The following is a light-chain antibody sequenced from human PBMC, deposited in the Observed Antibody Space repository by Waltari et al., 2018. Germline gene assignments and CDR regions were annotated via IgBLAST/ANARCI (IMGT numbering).Light chain of an antibody. CDR3: QQYDASPAVYT. CDR2: GTS. J-gene: IGKJ2*01. V-gene: IGKV3-20*01. Sequence: ETVLTQSPGPLSLPPGERATLPCRASQSVLKKALVWYQHNPGQPPRLLILGTSTRATGIPDRFSGSGSGTDFTLTINSLEPEDSAVYYCQQYDASPAVYTFGQGTKLEIK. CDR1: QSVLKKA.